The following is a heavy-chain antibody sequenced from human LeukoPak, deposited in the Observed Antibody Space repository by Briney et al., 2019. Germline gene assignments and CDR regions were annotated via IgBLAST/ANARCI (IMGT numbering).Heavy chain of an antibody. J-gene: IGHJ6*02. CDR1: GYTFTSYA. CDR3: AREKRYSYGYRVGYYYYGMDV. D-gene: IGHD5-18*01. CDR2: INAGNGNT. V-gene: IGHV1-3*01. Sequence: GASVKVSCKASGYTFTSYAMHWVRQAPGQRLEWMGWINAGNGNTKYSQKFQGRVTITRDTSASTAYMELSSLRSEDTAVYYCAREKRYSYGYRVGYYYYGMDVWGQGTTVTVSS.